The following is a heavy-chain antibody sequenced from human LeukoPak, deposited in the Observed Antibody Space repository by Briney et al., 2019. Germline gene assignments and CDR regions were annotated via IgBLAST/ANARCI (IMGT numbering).Heavy chain of an antibody. CDR2: ISSSSSYI. V-gene: IGHV3-21*01. D-gene: IGHD3-3*01. Sequence: GGSLRLSCAASGFTFSSYSMNWVRQVPGKGLECVSSISSSSSYIYYADSVKGRFTISRDNAKNSLYLQMNSLRAEDTAVYYCARGATIFGVVYFDYWGQGTLVTVSS. CDR3: ARGATIFGVVYFDY. J-gene: IGHJ4*02. CDR1: GFTFSSYS.